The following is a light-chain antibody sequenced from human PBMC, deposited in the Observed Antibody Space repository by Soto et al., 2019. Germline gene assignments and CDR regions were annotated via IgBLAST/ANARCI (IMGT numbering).Light chain of an antibody. V-gene: IGKV3-20*01. CDR2: VAS. CDR1: QSVSRSY. CDR3: QQYGSSPT. Sequence: EIVLTQSPGTLSLSPGERATLSCRASQSVSRSYLAWYQQKPGQTPRLLIYVASSRATGIPDRFSGSGSGTDFTLTISRLEPEDFALYYCQQYGSSPTFGQGTKVEI. J-gene: IGKJ1*01.